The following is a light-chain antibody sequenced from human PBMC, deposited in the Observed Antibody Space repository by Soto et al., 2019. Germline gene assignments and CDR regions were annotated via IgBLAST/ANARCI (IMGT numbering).Light chain of an antibody. CDR2: DTS. CDR1: QSVSNTY. V-gene: IGKV3D-7*01. J-gene: IGKJ1*01. CDR3: QQDYTLPLT. Sequence: EIVMTQSPATLSLSPGERATLSCRASQSVSNTYLSWYQQKPGQAPRLLIFDTSTRATGIPARFSGSGSGTDFTLTISGLQPEDCAVYYCQQDYTLPLTFGQGTKVEFK.